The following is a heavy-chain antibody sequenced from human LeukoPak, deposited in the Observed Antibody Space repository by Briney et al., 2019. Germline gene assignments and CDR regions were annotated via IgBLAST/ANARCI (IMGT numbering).Heavy chain of an antibody. Sequence: ASVKVSCKASRYTFPSYDINWVRQATGQGLEWMGWMNPNSGNTGYAQKFQGRVTMTRNTSISTAYMELSSLRSEDTAVYYCARVPDIVVVPAARRWFDPWGQGTLVTVSS. CDR1: RYTFPSYD. CDR2: MNPNSGNT. V-gene: IGHV1-8*01. D-gene: IGHD2-2*01. CDR3: ARVPDIVVVPAARRWFDP. J-gene: IGHJ5*02.